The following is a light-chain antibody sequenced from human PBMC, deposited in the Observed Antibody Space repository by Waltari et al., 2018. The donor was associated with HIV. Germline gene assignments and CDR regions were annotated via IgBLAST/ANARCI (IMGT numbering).Light chain of an antibody. CDR3: QQSFSGPIT. Sequence: DIQMSQSPSSLSASFGDRVTITCRASQTIGRSLNWYQQKPGKAPKVVIHSLSTLQSGVPSRFSGNGSGTDFTLTISGLHLEDFATYFCQQSFSGPITFGQGTRLEI. CDR2: SLS. V-gene: IGKV1-39*01. CDR1: QTIGRS. J-gene: IGKJ5*01.